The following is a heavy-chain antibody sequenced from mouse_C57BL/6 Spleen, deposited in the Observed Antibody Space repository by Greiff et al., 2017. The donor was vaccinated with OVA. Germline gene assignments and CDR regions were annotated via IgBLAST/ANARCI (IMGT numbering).Heavy chain of an antibody. CDR3: AREEGSWFAD. Sequence: EVQLQESGPELVKPGASVKISCKASGYSFTDYNMNWVKQSNGKSLEWIGVINTNYGTTRYNQKFKGKATLTVDQSSSTAYMQLNILTSEDSSVYYCAREEGSWFADWGQGTLVTVSA. J-gene: IGHJ3*01. CDR1: GYSFTDYN. V-gene: IGHV1-39*01. CDR2: INTNYGTT.